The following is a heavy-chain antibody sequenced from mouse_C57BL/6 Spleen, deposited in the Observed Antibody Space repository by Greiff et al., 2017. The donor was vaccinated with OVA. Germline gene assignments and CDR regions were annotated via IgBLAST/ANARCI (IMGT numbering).Heavy chain of an antibody. CDR2: INPSSGYT. CDR1: GYTFTSYW. CDR3: AREGSAMDY. J-gene: IGHJ4*01. Sequence: VKLVESGAELAKPGASVKLSCKASGYTFTSYWMHWVKQRPGQGLEWIGYINPSSGYTKYNQKFKDKATFTADKSSSTAYMQLSSLTYEDSAVYYCAREGSAMDYWGQGTSVTVSS. V-gene: IGHV1-7*01.